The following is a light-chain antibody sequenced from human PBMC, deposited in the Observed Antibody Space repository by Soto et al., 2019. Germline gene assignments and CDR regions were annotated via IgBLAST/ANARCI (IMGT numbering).Light chain of an antibody. Sequence: QSALTQSASVSGSPGQSITISCTGTGSDVGAYNYVSWYQQHPGKAPKLMIYDVTNRPSGVSNRFSGSKSGNTASLTISGLQAEDEADYYCSSYTSSSTPYVFGPGTKLTVL. CDR2: DVT. CDR1: GSDVGAYNY. J-gene: IGLJ1*01. V-gene: IGLV2-14*01. CDR3: SSYTSSSTPYV.